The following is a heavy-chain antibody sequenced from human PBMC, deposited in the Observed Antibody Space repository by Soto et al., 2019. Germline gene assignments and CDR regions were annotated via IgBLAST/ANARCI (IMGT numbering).Heavy chain of an antibody. CDR3: ARENSLGIAVAGTGIGGMDV. V-gene: IGHV1-2*04. D-gene: IGHD6-19*01. Sequence: EASVKVSCKASGYTFTGYYMHWVRQAPGQGLEWMGWINPNSGGTNYAQKFQGWVTMTRDTSISTAYMELSRLRSDDTAVYYCARENSLGIAVAGTGIGGMDVWGQGTTVTVSS. J-gene: IGHJ6*02. CDR1: GYTFTGYY. CDR2: INPNSGGT.